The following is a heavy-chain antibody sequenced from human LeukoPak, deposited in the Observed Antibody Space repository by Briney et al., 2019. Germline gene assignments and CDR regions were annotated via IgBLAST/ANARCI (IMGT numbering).Heavy chain of an antibody. D-gene: IGHD2-21*02. CDR1: GYTFTSYY. V-gene: IGHV1-46*01. CDR3: ARDRGGDYDLGY. CDR2: INPSGGST. Sequence: ASVKVSCKASGYTFTSYYMHWVRQAPGQGLEWMGIINPSGGSTSYAQKLQGRVTMTRDTSTSTVYMELSSLRSEDTAVYYCARDRGGDYDLGYWGQGTLVTVSS. J-gene: IGHJ4*02.